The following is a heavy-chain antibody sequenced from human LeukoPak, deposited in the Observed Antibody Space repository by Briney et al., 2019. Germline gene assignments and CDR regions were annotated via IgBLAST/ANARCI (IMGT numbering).Heavy chain of an antibody. J-gene: IGHJ4*02. Sequence: ERSLRLSCAASGFTFSSYGMHWVRQAPGKGLEWVAVISYDGSNKYYADSVKGRFTISRDNSKNTLYLQMNSLRAEDTAVYYCAKGSGWFDYWGQGTLVTVSS. CDR2: ISYDGSNK. CDR3: AKGSGWFDY. CDR1: GFTFSSYG. V-gene: IGHV3-30*18. D-gene: IGHD6-19*01.